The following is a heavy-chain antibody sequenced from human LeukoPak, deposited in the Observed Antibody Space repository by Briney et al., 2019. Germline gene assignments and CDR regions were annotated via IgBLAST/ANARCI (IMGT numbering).Heavy chain of an antibody. CDR1: GFSLSTSGVG. V-gene: IGHV2-5*02. Sequence: SGPTLLHPTPTLTLTCTFSGFSLSTSGVGVGWIRQPPVKALEWLALIYWDDDKRYSPSLKSRLTITKDTSKNQVVLTMTNMDPVDTATYYCAHSCGGGNSAYFDYWGQGTLVTVSS. J-gene: IGHJ4*02. CDR3: AHSCGGGNSAYFDY. CDR2: IYWDDDK. D-gene: IGHD4-23*01.